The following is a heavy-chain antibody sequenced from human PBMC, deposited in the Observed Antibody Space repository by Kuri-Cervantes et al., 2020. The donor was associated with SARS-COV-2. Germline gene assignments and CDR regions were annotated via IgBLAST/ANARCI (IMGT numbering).Heavy chain of an antibody. Sequence: SETLSLTCTVSGDPMSSGNYYWSWIRQPAGKGLEWIGHIYTTGTTNYNPSLKSRISLSVDRSKNQFSLKLSSVAAADTAVYYCARYDFGVKLEDFDPWGQGTLVTVSS. J-gene: IGHJ5*02. D-gene: IGHD3-3*01. CDR3: ARYDFGVKLEDFDP. V-gene: IGHV4-61*09. CDR1: GDPMSSGNYY. CDR2: IYTTGTT.